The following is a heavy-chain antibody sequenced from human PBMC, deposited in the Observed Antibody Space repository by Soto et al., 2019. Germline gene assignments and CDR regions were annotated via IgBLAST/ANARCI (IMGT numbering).Heavy chain of an antibody. Sequence: SGPTLVNPTQTLTLTCTFSGFSLSTSGMCVSWIRQPPGKALEWLALIDWDDDKYYSTSLKTRLTISKDTSKNQVVLTMTNMDPVDTATYYCARIQYSSSWYNWFDPWGQGTLVTVSS. V-gene: IGHV2-70*01. CDR2: IDWDDDK. J-gene: IGHJ5*02. CDR3: ARIQYSSSWYNWFDP. CDR1: GFSLSTSGMC. D-gene: IGHD6-13*01.